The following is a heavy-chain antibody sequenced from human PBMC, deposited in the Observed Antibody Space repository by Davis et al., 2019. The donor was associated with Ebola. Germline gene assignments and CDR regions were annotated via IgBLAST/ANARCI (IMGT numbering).Heavy chain of an antibody. V-gene: IGHV3-48*03. D-gene: IGHD5-18*01. CDR1: GFTFSDYE. CDR3: ARRSGDTAGDTWEGFDH. Sequence: PGGSLRLSCEASGFTFSDYEMNWVRQAPGKGLEWVSYITDNSSAVYYAGPVRGRFTVSRDNAKNSLYLQMDNLSAGDSAVYFCARRSGDTAGDTWEGFDHWGQGTLVTVSS. CDR2: ITDNSSAV. J-gene: IGHJ5*02.